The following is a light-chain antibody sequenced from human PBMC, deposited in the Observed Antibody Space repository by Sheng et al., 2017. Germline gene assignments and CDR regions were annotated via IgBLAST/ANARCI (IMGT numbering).Light chain of an antibody. CDR1: QSVSSN. CDR2: GAS. CDR3: QQYNNWPYT. J-gene: IGKJ2*01. V-gene: IGKV3-15*01. Sequence: EIVMTQSPATLSLSPGERATLSCRASQSVSSNVAWYQQKPGLAPRLLIYGASTRATGIPARFSGSGSGTEFTLTISSLQSEDFAVYYCQQYNNWPYTFGQGTKLEI.